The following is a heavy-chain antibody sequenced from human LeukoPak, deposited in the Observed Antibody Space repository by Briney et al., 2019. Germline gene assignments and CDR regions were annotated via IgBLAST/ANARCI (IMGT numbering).Heavy chain of an antibody. CDR2: IYYSGST. Sequence: SETLSLTCTVSGGSISRYYWSWVRQPPGKGLEYIGNIYYSGSTNYNPSLKSRVTISLDTSRSQFSLKLSSVTAADTAVYYCARELYNWNGRRHAIDIWGQGTMVTVSS. V-gene: IGHV4-59*01. J-gene: IGHJ3*02. CDR1: GGSISRYY. D-gene: IGHD1-20*01. CDR3: ARELYNWNGRRHAIDI.